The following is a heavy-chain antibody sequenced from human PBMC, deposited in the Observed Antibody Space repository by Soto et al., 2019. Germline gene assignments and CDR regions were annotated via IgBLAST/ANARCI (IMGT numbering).Heavy chain of an antibody. CDR3: AKGSSGWQLIDNWFDP. Sequence: VQLLVSGGGLVQPGGSLRLSCAASGFTFSSYAMSWVRQAPGKGLEWVSAISGSGGSTYYADSVKGRFTISRDNPKNTLYLHMNSLRAEDTAVYYCAKGSSGWQLIDNWFDPWGQGTLVTVSS. CDR2: ISGSGGST. J-gene: IGHJ5*02. D-gene: IGHD6-19*01. CDR1: GFTFSSYA. V-gene: IGHV3-23*01.